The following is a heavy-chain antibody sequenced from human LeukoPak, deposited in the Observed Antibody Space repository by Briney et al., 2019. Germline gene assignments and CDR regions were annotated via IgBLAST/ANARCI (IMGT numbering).Heavy chain of an antibody. CDR1: GFTLSSYE. CDR3: AKDRHAPGRYCSSTTCFPFDS. CDR2: FRGSDGST. D-gene: IGHD2-2*01. J-gene: IGHJ5*01. Sequence: PGGSLRLSCTGSGFTLSSYEMTWIRQAPGKGLEWVSIFRGSDGSTYYADSVKGRFTISRDNSKKTLYMQMNSLRAEDTAVYYCAKDRHAPGRYCSSTTCFPFDSWGQGTLVTVSS. V-gene: IGHV3-23*01.